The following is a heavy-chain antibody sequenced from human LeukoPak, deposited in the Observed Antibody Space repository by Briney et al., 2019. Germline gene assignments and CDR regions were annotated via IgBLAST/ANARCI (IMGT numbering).Heavy chain of an antibody. CDR1: GFTFSSYS. CDR3: ARDSSGSYYFDY. J-gene: IGHJ4*02. D-gene: IGHD3-22*01. Sequence: GGSLRLSCAASGFTFSSYSMNWVRQAPGKGLEWVSSISSSSSYIYYADSVNGRFTISRDNAKNSLYLQMNSLRAEDTAVYYCARDSSGSYYFDYWGQGTLVTVSS. CDR2: ISSSSSYI. V-gene: IGHV3-21*01.